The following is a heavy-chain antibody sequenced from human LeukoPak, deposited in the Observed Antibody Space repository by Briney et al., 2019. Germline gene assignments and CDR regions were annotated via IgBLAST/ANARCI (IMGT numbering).Heavy chain of an antibody. CDR2: MSPNSGNT. CDR3: ARALRRGNWFDP. V-gene: IGHV1-8*03. D-gene: IGHD2-15*01. CDR1: GYTFTSYD. J-gene: IGHJ5*02. Sequence: ASVKVSCKASGYTFTSYDINWVRQATGQGLEWMGWMSPNSGNTGYAQKFQGRVTITRNTSISTAYMELSSLRSEDTAVYYCARALRRGNWFDPWGQGTLVTVSS.